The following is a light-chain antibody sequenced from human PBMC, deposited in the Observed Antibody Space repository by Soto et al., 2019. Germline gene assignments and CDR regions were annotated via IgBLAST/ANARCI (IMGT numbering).Light chain of an antibody. CDR3: QQYKNWPLIT. CDR2: DAS. J-gene: IGKJ5*01. Sequence: EVGMSQSAATLSVSLGERATLSCRASQSVSSNLAWYQQKPGQAPRLLIYDASTKATGLPARFSGSGSGTEFTLTVSSLQSEDFAVYYCQQYKNWPLITFGQGTRLAIK. CDR1: QSVSSN. V-gene: IGKV3-15*01.